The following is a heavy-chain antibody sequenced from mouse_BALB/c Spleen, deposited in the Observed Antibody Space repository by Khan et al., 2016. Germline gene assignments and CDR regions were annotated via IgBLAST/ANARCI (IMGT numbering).Heavy chain of an antibody. Sequence: QVQLKESGPGLVAPSQSLSITCTVSGFSLTNSGVHWVRQPPGKGLDWLGVIWAGGSTDYNSALMSRLSITKDNSQNKVFLEMNSLQTDDTAMYSCASDDQDYDAWFASWGQGTLDTVSS. CDR2: IWAGGST. V-gene: IGHV2-9*02. J-gene: IGHJ3*01. CDR3: ASDDQDYDAWFAS. D-gene: IGHD2-4*01. CDR1: GFSLTNSG.